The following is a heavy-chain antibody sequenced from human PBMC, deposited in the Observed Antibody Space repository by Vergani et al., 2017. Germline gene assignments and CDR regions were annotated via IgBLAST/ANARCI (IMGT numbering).Heavy chain of an antibody. CDR1: GGSISSGYY. Sequence: QVQLQESGPGLVKPSETLSLTCTVSGGSISSGYYWGWIRQPPGKGLEWIGSIYHSGSTYYNPSLKSRVTISVDTSKNQFSLKLSSVTAADTAVYYCARDRGGSPRWGQGTLVTVSS. J-gene: IGHJ4*02. V-gene: IGHV4-38-2*02. CDR2: IYHSGST. D-gene: IGHD1-26*01. CDR3: ARDRGGSPR.